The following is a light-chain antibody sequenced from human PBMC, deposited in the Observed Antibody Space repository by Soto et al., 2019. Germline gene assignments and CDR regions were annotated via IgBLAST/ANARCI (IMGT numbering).Light chain of an antibody. CDR2: EVR. Sequence: QSALTQPASVSGSPGQSITIACTGTNRDVGSYNLVSWYQQRPGEAPKLIISEVRNRPSGISYRFTGSKSGNTASLTISGLQAEDEADYYCSSYTTTSTRVVFGGGTKVTVL. V-gene: IGLV2-14*01. J-gene: IGLJ2*01. CDR1: NRDVGSYNL. CDR3: SSYTTTSTRVV.